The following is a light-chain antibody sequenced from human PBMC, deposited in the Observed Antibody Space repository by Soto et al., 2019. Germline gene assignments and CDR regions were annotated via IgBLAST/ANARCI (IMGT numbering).Light chain of an antibody. CDR1: QSVSSSY. CDR2: GAF. J-gene: IGKJ1*01. V-gene: IGKV3-20*01. Sequence: ESVLTQSPGTPSLSQGERATLSCRASQSVSSSYLAWYQQKPGQAPRLLIYGAFSRANGIPVRFSGSASGTDLTLIISRLEPEDFAVYYCQQHGTSPRTFGHGTKVDIK. CDR3: QQHGTSPRT.